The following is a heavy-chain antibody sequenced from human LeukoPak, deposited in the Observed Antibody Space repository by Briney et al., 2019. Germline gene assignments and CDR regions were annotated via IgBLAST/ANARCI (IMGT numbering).Heavy chain of an antibody. D-gene: IGHD2-2*02. CDR3: ARTMSSSHTVYGMDV. Sequence: SETLSLTCAVSGYSISSNNWWGWIRQPQGKGLEWIGYIYYSGSIYYNPSLKSRVTMSVDTSKNQFSLKLSSVTAVDTAVYYCARTMSSSHTVYGMDVWGQGTTVTVSS. V-gene: IGHV4-28*05. J-gene: IGHJ6*02. CDR1: GYSISSNNW. CDR2: IYYSGSI.